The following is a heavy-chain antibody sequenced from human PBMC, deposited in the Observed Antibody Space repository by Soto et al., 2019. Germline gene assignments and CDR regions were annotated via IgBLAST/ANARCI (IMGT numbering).Heavy chain of an antibody. D-gene: IGHD5-12*01. CDR3: VRDYDTNPYWYFDL. J-gene: IGHJ2*01. CDR1: GFTFNTYE. CDR2: IDRTGSIV. Sequence: GGSLRLSCLASGFTFNTYEMSWVRQAPGKGLEWISYIDRTGSIVSYADSVKGRFTISRDNAKNSLDLQMNSLRAEDTAVYFCVRDYDTNPYWYFDLWGPGTLVTVSS. V-gene: IGHV3-48*03.